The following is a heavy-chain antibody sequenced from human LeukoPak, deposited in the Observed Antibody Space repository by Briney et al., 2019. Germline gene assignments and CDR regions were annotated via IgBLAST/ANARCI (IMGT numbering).Heavy chain of an antibody. CDR3: AKDRTTAARIFDY. V-gene: IGHV3-23*01. J-gene: IGHJ4*02. CDR1: GFTFSSYA. CDR2: ISGSGGGTT. Sequence: GGSLRLSCAASGFTFSSYAMSWVRQAPGKGLEWVSGISGSGGGTTYYTDSVKGRFTISRDNPKNSLYLQMNSLRVEDTAVYYCAKDRTTAARIFDYWGQGTRVTVSS. D-gene: IGHD6-6*01.